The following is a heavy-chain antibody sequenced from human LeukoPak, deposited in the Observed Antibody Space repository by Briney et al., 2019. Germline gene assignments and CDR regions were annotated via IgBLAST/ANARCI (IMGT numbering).Heavy chain of an antibody. D-gene: IGHD3-3*01. Sequence: GGFLRLSCAASGFTFSGSAMHWVRQASGKGLEWVGRIRSKANSYATAYAASVKGRFTISRDDSKNTAYLQMNSLKTEDTAVYYCTRQDYDFWSGGNDYWGQGTLVTVSS. J-gene: IGHJ4*02. CDR2: IRSKANSYAT. V-gene: IGHV3-73*01. CDR1: GFTFSGSA. CDR3: TRQDYDFWSGGNDY.